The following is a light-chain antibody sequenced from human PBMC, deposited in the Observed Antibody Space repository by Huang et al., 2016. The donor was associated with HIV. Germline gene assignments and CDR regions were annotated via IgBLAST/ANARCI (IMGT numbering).Light chain of an antibody. CDR3: QQYYSTLT. CDR1: QSVLYSSNNKNY. CDR2: WAS. V-gene: IGKV4-1*01. J-gene: IGKJ3*01. Sequence: DIVMTQSPDSLAVSLGERATINCKSSQSVLYSSNNKNYLAWYQQKTGQPPKLLIYWASTRAAGVPDRISGSGSVTDFTLTISSLHAEDVAVYYCQQYYSTLTFGPGTKVDIK.